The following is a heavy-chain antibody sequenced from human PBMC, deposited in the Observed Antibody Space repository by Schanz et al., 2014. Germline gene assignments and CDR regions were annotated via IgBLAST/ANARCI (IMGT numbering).Heavy chain of an antibody. V-gene: IGHV3-48*04. CDR2: VSRSTPDI. J-gene: IGHJ3*02. CDR1: GFTFSSYS. CDR3: AKGRFGELSAFDI. Sequence: EVQLVESGGGLVQPGGSLRLSCTASGFTFSSYSMNWVRQAPGKGLEWVSYVSRSTPDIYYADSVKGRFTISRDNAKNSLYLQMNGLRAEDTAVYYCAKGRFGELSAFDIWGQGTMVTVSS. D-gene: IGHD3-10*01.